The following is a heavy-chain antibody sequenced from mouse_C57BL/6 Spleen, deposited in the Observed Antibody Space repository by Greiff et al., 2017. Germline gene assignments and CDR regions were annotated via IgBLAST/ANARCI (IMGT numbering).Heavy chain of an antibody. Sequence: QVQLQQPGAELVKPGASVKLSCKASGYTFTSYWMHWVKQRPGQGLEWIGMIHPNNGSTNYNGKFKSKATLTVDKSSSTAYMQLSSLTSEDSAVYYCSLLRLYYFDYWGQGTTLTVSS. D-gene: IGHD1-1*01. CDR2: IHPNNGST. CDR1: GYTFTSYW. CDR3: SLLRLYYFDY. J-gene: IGHJ2*01. V-gene: IGHV1-64*01.